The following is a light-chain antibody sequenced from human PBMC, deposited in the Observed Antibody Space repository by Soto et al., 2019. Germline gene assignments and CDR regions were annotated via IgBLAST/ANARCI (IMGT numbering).Light chain of an antibody. CDR3: QQYGRSPNT. CDR2: GAS. Sequence: EIVLTQSPGTLSLSPGERATLSCRASQSVSSSYLAWYQQKPGQAPRLLIYGASSRATGIPDRFSGSGSGTDITLTICRLEPEDFAVYYCQQYGRSPNTFGQGTKLEIK. CDR1: QSVSSSY. V-gene: IGKV3-20*01. J-gene: IGKJ2*01.